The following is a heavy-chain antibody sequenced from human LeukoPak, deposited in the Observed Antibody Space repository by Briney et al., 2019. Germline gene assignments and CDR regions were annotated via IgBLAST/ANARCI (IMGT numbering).Heavy chain of an antibody. Sequence: GASAKVSCKASGGTFSSYAISWVRQAPGQGLEWMGGIIPIFGTANYAQKFQGRVTITADKSTSTAYMELSSLRSEDTAVYYCARKDLGIAVAGDAFDIWGQGTMVTVSS. J-gene: IGHJ3*02. V-gene: IGHV1-69*06. CDR3: ARKDLGIAVAGDAFDI. CDR1: GGTFSSYA. D-gene: IGHD6-19*01. CDR2: IIPIFGTA.